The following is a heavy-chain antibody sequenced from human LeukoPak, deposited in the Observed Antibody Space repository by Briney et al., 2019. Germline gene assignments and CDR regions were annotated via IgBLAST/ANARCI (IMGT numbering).Heavy chain of an antibody. CDR1: GFTFDDYA. J-gene: IGHJ6*02. Sequence: GGSLRLSCAASGFTFDDYAMHWVRQAPGKGLEWVSGISWNSGSIGYADSVKGRFTISRDNAKNSLYLQMNSLRAEDTALYYCAKDAISGSYGYGMDVWGQGTTVTVSS. CDR2: ISWNSGSI. CDR3: AKDAISGSYGYGMDV. V-gene: IGHV3-9*01. D-gene: IGHD1-26*01.